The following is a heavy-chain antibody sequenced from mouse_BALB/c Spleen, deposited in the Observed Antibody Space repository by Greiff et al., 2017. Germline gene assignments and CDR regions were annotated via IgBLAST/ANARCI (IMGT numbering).Heavy chain of an antibody. J-gene: IGHJ4*01. D-gene: IGHD1-1*01. Sequence: VQLVESGAELVKPGASVKLSCKASGYTFTSYWMHWVKLRPGQGFEWIGEINPSNGGTNYDEKFKRKATLTVDKSSSTAYMQLSSLTSEDSAVYYCTSSYYYGSSLYAMDYWGQGTSVTVSS. V-gene: IGHV1S16*01. CDR2: INPSNGGT. CDR3: TSSYYYGSSLYAMDY. CDR1: GYTFTSYW.